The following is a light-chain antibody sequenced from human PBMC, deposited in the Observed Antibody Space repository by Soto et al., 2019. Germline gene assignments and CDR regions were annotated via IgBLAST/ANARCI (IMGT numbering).Light chain of an antibody. Sequence: QSALTQPASVSGSPGQSITISCTGTSSDVGGYNSVSWYQQHPGKAPKLMIYEVSHRPSGASNRFSGSTSANTASLTISGLQAEDEADYYCSSFTTSTTYVFGTGTKVTVL. V-gene: IGLV2-14*01. CDR3: SSFTTSTTYV. CDR2: EVS. J-gene: IGLJ1*01. CDR1: SSDVGGYNS.